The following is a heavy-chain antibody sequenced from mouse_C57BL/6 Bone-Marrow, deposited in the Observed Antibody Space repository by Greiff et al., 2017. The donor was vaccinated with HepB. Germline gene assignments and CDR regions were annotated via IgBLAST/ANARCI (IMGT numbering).Heavy chain of an antibody. CDR1: GYTFTSYW. V-gene: IGHV1-55*01. J-gene: IGHJ1*03. Sequence: QVQLKQPGAELVKPGASVKMSCKASGYTFTSYWITWVKQRPGQGLEWIGDIYPGSGSTNYNEKFKSKATLTVDTSSSTAYMQLSSLTSEDSAVYYCVLYYYVISSWYFDVWGTGTTVTVSS. D-gene: IGHD1-1*01. CDR2: IYPGSGST. CDR3: VLYYYVISSWYFDV.